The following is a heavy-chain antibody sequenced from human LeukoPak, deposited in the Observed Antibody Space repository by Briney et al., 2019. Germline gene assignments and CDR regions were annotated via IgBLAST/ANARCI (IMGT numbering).Heavy chain of an antibody. CDR3: ARDRIGVLRYFDWLAPFDP. J-gene: IGHJ5*02. D-gene: IGHD3-9*01. CDR2: ISSSSSTI. Sequence: GGSLRLSCAASGFTFSSYSMNWVRQAPGKGLERVSYISSSSSTIYYADSVKGRFTISRDNAKNSLYLQMNSLRAEDTAVYYCARDRIGVLRYFDWLAPFDPWGQGTLVTVSS. V-gene: IGHV3-48*01. CDR1: GFTFSSYS.